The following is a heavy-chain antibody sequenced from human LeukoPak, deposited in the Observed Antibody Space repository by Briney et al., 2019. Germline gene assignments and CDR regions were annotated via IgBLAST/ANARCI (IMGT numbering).Heavy chain of an antibody. CDR1: GFTFSGSA. D-gene: IGHD3-10*01. Sequence: GGSLRLSCAASGFTFSGSAMHWVRQASRKGLEWVGRIRSKANSYATAYAASVKGRFTISRDDSKNTAYLQMNSLKTEDTAVYYCTSNEWFGELLDAFDIWGQGTMVTVSS. CDR3: TSNEWFGELLDAFDI. J-gene: IGHJ3*02. V-gene: IGHV3-73*01. CDR2: IRSKANSYAT.